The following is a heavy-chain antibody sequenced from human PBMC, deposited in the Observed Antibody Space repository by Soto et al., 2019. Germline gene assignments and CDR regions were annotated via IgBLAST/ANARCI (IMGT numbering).Heavy chain of an antibody. CDR3: AKGLQQLPSTYFQH. J-gene: IGHJ1*01. Sequence: EVQLLESGGGLVQPGGSLRLSCAASGFTFSSYAMSWVRQAPGKGLEWVSAISGSGGSTYYADSVKGRFTISRDNSKNTLYPQMNRLRAEDTAVYYCAKGLQQLPSTYFQHWGQGTMVTVSS. D-gene: IGHD6-13*01. V-gene: IGHV3-23*01. CDR1: GFTFSSYA. CDR2: ISGSGGST.